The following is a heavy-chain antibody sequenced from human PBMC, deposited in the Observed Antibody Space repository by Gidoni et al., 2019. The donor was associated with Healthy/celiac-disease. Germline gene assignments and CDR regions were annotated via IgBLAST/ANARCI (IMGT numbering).Heavy chain of an antibody. D-gene: IGHD3-3*02. CDR1: GGSISSYY. Sequence: QVQLQASGPGLVKPSETLSLTCTVSGGSISSYYWSWIRQPPGKGLEWIGYIYYSGSTNYNPSLKSRVTISVDTSKNQFSLKLSSVTAADTAVYYCAISFPSDAFDIWGQGTMVTVSS. J-gene: IGHJ3*02. CDR2: IYYSGST. V-gene: IGHV4-59*08. CDR3: AISFPSDAFDI.